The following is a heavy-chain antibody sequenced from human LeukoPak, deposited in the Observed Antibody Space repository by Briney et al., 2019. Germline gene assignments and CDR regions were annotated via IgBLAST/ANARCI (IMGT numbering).Heavy chain of an antibody. V-gene: IGHV4-61*02. CDR1: GGSISSGSYY. CDR2: IYTSGST. J-gene: IGHJ4*01. Sequence: SETLSLTCTVSGGSISSGSYYWSWLRQPDGTGLVSIGSIYTSGSTNYNPSLKSRVTISVDTSKNQFSLKLSSVTPADTAVYDGARVQYCGGDCYSGNFDYWGQGTLVTVSS. CDR3: ARVQYCGGDCYSGNFDY. D-gene: IGHD2-21*02.